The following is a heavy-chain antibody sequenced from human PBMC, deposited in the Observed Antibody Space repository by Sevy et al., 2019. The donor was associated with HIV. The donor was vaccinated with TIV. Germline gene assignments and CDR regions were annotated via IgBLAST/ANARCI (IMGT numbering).Heavy chain of an antibody. CDR1: GGSFSDYY. V-gene: IGHV4-34*01. CDR3: ARKYRAELACPNSPSYFAL. D-gene: IGHD6-6*01. Sequence: SETLSLTCAVYGGSFSDYYWTWIRQPPGKGLEWIGEINHSGNSNYNPSLQGRVTVSMDTSKNQFSLSLSSVTAADTAVYYCARKYRAELACPNSPSYFALWGRGTLVTGSS. J-gene: IGHJ2*01. CDR2: INHSGNS.